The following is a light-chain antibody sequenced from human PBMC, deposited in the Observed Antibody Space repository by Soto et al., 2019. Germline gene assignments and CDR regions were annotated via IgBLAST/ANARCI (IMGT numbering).Light chain of an antibody. J-gene: IGLJ1*01. Sequence: QSVLTQPPSASGYPGQSVTISCTGTSFDVGGYNYVSWYQQHPGKAPQVLMYEVSKRPSGVPDRFSGSKSGNTASLTVSGLQAEGEADYYCSAYAGSPYLYVFGSGTKVTVL. CDR3: SAYAGSPYLYV. CDR2: EVS. CDR1: SFDVGGYNY. V-gene: IGLV2-8*01.